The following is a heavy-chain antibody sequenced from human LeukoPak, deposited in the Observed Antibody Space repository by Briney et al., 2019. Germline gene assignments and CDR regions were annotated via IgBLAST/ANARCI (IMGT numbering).Heavy chain of an antibody. J-gene: IGHJ4*02. V-gene: IGHV3-30*04. Sequence: GGSLRLSCVVSGFTFSNYAMHWVRQAPGQAPGKGLEWVAVMSYDGSHEYYADSVKGRFTISRDNPKSTLYLQMNSLRPEDTAAYYCARAFGGSYSSTVDYWGQGTLVTVSS. CDR2: MSYDGSHE. CDR3: ARAFGGSYSSTVDY. D-gene: IGHD1-26*01. CDR1: GFTFSNYA.